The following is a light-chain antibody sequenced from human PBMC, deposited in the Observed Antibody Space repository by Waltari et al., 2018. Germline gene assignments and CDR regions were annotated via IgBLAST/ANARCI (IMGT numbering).Light chain of an antibody. V-gene: IGLV2-11*01. Sequence: QSALTQPRSVSGSPGQSVTISCTGTSSDVGASSSVSWYQQHPGNAPKLIIYHVNKRPSGVPVRFSGSKSGNTASLTISGLQAEDEADYYCCSFAGFSVIFGGGTKVTLL. CDR2: HVN. J-gene: IGLJ2*01. CDR3: CSFAGFSVI. CDR1: SSDVGASSS.